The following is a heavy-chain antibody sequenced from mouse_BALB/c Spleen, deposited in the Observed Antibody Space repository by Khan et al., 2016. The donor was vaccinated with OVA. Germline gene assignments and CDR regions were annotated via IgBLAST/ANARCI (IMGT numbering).Heavy chain of an antibody. CDR3: ASGSYGWCAY. V-gene: IGHV5-9-1*01. D-gene: IGHD1-1*02. Sequence: EVELVESGGVLLEPGGSLKLSCAASGFTFSSFVMSWVRQTPEKRLEWVATISSAATYTYYPDSVKGRFTISRANAKNTLYLQMNSLRSDDTAIYDCASGSYGWCAYWGQGTLVTVST. CDR2: ISSAATYT. CDR1: GFTFSSFV. J-gene: IGHJ3*01.